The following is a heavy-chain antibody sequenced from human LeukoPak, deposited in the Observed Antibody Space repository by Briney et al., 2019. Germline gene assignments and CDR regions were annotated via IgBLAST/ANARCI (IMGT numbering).Heavy chain of an antibody. Sequence: ASVKVSCEASGGTFSSYAISWVRQAPGQGLEWMGRIIPILGIANYAQKFQGRVTITADKSTSTAYMELSSLRSGDTAVYYCARERSVYYYYGMDVWGQGTTVTVSS. CDR3: ARERSVYYYYGMDV. CDR2: IIPILGIA. CDR1: GGTFSSYA. J-gene: IGHJ6*02. V-gene: IGHV1-69*04.